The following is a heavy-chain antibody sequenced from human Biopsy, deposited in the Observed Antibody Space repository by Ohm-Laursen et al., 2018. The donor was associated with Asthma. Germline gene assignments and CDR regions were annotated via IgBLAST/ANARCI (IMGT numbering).Heavy chain of an antibody. CDR1: GGMFGNYA. V-gene: IGHV1-69*13. CDR3: ARGYSGTDRIVYYYSGMEV. D-gene: IGHD5-12*01. CDR2: LIPVLGTA. J-gene: IGHJ6*02. Sequence: VKISCNASGGMFGNYAISWVRQAPRQGLEWMGGLIPVLGTADYAPMFEGRVTITADESTSTAYLELTSLRFEDTAVYYCARGYSGTDRIVYYYSGMEVWGQGTTVTVSS.